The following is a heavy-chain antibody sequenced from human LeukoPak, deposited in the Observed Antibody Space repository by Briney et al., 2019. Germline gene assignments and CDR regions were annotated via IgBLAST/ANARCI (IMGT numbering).Heavy chain of an antibody. CDR2: ISAYNGNT. J-gene: IGHJ4*02. Sequence: ASVSVSCKASGYTFTSYGISWVRQAPGQGLEWMGWISAYNGNTNYAQKLQGRVTMTTDTSTSTAYMELRSLRSDDTAVYYCARGIRSHWTEERDADYWGQGTLVTVSS. D-gene: IGHD1-1*01. CDR1: GYTFTSYG. CDR3: ARGIRSHWTEERDADY. V-gene: IGHV1-18*01.